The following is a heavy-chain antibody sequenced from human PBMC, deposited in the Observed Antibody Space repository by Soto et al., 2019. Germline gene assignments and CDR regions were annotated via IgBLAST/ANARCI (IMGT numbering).Heavy chain of an antibody. CDR3: ARDSSSSGYNWFDP. CDR1: GGSISSYY. J-gene: IGHJ5*02. Sequence: SETLSLTCTVSGGSISSYYWSWIRQPPGKGLEWIGYIYYSGSTNYNPSLKSRVTISVDTSKNQFSLKLSSVTAADTAVYYCARDSSSSGYNWFDPWGQGTLVTVSS. D-gene: IGHD6-6*01. CDR2: IYYSGST. V-gene: IGHV4-59*01.